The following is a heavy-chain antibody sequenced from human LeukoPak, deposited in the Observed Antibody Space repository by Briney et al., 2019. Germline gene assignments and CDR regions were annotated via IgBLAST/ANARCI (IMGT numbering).Heavy chain of an antibody. D-gene: IGHD6-13*01. CDR3: AKDRGVYGHGNWFDP. CDR1: GFTFSSYG. Sequence: GRSLRLSCAASGFTFSSYGMHWVRQAPGKGLEWVAVIWYDGSNKYYADSVKGRFTISRDNSKNTLYLQMNSLRAEDTAVYYCAKDRGVYGHGNWFDPWGQGTLVTVFS. CDR2: IWYDGSNK. V-gene: IGHV3-33*06. J-gene: IGHJ5*02.